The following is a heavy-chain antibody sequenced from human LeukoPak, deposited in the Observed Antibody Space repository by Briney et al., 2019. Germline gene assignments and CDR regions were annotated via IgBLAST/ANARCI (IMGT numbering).Heavy chain of an antibody. CDR2: IYTGDYDT. CDR3: ARQLGLYIDYYYGVDV. Sequence: RSGEPLKISCKCSLYIFTNYWSCWVRHMPGKGLEWMGIIYTGDYDTRYSPSFQGQVTISDDKSISNAYLQWRSLKASDTAMYYCARQLGLYIDYYYGVDVWGQGTTVTVSS. J-gene: IGHJ6*02. CDR1: LYIFTNYW. V-gene: IGHV5-51*01. D-gene: IGHD2-2*02.